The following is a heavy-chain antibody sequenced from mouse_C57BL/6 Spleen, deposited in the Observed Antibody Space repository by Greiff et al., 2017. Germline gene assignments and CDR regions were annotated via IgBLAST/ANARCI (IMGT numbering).Heavy chain of an antibody. D-gene: IGHD1-1*01. Sequence: VQLQESGAELVKPGASVKISCKASGYAFSSYWMNWVKQRPGKGLEWIGQIYPGDGDTNYNRKFKGKATLTADKSSSTAYMQLSSLTSEDSAVYFCARAITTGYFDVWGTGTTVTVSS. CDR2: IYPGDGDT. J-gene: IGHJ1*03. CDR1: GYAFSSYW. V-gene: IGHV1-80*01. CDR3: ARAITTGYFDV.